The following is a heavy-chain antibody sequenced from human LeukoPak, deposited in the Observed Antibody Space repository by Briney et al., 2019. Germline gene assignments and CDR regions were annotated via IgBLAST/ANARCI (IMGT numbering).Heavy chain of an antibody. D-gene: IGHD3-10*01. CDR1: GFTFSSYG. CDR3: ARDACYGSGSYYLNCDFDY. Sequence: GGSLRLSCAASGFTFSSYGMHWVRQAPGKGLEGVAVIWYDGSNKYYADSVKGRFTISRDNSKNTLYLQMNSLSAEDTAVYYCARDACYGSGSYYLNCDFDYGGQGTLVTVS. J-gene: IGHJ4*02. CDR2: IWYDGSNK. V-gene: IGHV3-33*01.